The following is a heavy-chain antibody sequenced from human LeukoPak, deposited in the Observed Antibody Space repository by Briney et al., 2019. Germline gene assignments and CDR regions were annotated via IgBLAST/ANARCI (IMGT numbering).Heavy chain of an antibody. CDR2: IYYSGST. CDR1: GGSISSSNCY. Sequence: SGTLSLTCTVSGGSISSSNCYWGWIRQPPGKGLEWIGSIYYSGSTHYNPSLKSRVTISVDTSKNQFSLKLTSVTAADTAVYYCARYGSGSYSDDHFQHWGQGTLVTVSS. J-gene: IGHJ1*01. V-gene: IGHV4-39*01. CDR3: ARYGSGSYSDDHFQH. D-gene: IGHD3-10*01.